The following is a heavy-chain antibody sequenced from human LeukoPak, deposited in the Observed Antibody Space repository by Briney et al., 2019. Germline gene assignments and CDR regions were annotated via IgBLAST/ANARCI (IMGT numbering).Heavy chain of an antibody. D-gene: IGHD6-19*01. Sequence: GASVKVSCKASGYIFTDYYMHWVRQAPGQELGWMGRINPNSGGTNYAQKFQGRVTMTRDTSISTAYTELSSLRSEDTATYYCAASIGQWQWLVLDYWGQGTLVTVSS. V-gene: IGHV1/OR15-1*01. J-gene: IGHJ4*02. CDR1: GYIFTDYY. CDR2: INPNSGGT. CDR3: AASIGQWQWLVLDY.